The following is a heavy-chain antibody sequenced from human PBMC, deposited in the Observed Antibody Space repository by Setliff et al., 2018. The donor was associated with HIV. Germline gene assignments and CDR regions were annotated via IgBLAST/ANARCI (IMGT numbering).Heavy chain of an antibody. J-gene: IGHJ4*02. CDR1: GYTFTKFD. Sequence: ASVKVSCKASGYTFTKFDINWVRQATGQGLEWMGWMNPNSGNTGFAQKFQGRVTITADESTSTAYMELRSLRSEDTAVYYCATSTSRFFWNGFYQGGFGSRNSHSFENWGQGTLVTVS. D-gene: IGHD3-3*01. CDR3: ATSTSRFFWNGFYQGGFGSRNSHSFEN. CDR2: MNPNSGNT. V-gene: IGHV1-8*03.